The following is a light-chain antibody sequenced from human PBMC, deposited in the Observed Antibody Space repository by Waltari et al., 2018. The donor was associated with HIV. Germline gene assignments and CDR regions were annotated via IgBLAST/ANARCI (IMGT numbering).Light chain of an antibody. J-gene: IGKJ4*01. CDR1: QDISTY. Sequence: DIQMTQSPSSLSASVGDRVTITCQASQDISTYLNWYQQKPGKAPKLLIYDASNLETGGPSRFSGSGSGTDFTFTISSLQPEDIATYYCQQYDNLPLTFGGGTKVEIK. CDR3: QQYDNLPLT. CDR2: DAS. V-gene: IGKV1-33*01.